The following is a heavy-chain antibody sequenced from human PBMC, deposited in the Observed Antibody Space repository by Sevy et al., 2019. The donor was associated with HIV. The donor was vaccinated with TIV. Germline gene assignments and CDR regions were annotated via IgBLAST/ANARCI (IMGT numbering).Heavy chain of an antibody. CDR1: GFTVSSSY. V-gene: IGHV3-53*01. Sequence: GESLKISCAASGFTVSSSYMTWVRQPPGKGLEWVSVIYSGGSTYYADSVNGRFTISRDNSNNTLYLQMNNLRADDTAVYYCGRGRGVFGAVAINWFDLWGQGALVTVSS. D-gene: IGHD3-3*01. CDR3: GRGRGVFGAVAINWFDL. J-gene: IGHJ5*02. CDR2: IYSGGST.